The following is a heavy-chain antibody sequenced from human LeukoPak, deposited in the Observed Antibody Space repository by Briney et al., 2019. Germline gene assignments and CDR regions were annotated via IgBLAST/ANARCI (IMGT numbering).Heavy chain of an antibody. D-gene: IGHD5-18*01. CDR1: GASISSYY. Sequence: SETLSLTCTVSGASISSYYWSWIRQPPAKGLEWIGYIYYSGSTKYNPSLKRRVTISLDTSKNQFSLKLSSVTAVDTAVYYCAVGYNYGYLDYWGQGTLVTVSS. CDR3: AVGYNYGYLDY. V-gene: IGHV4-59*01. J-gene: IGHJ4*02. CDR2: IYYSGST.